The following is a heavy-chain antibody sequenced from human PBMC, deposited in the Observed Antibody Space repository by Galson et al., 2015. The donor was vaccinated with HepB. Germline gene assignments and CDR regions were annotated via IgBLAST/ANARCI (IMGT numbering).Heavy chain of an antibody. CDR1: GFTFSSYA. CDR3: ARDRPGVPPRGYYYYMDV. J-gene: IGHJ6*03. V-gene: IGHV3-30-3*01. Sequence: SLRLSCAASGFTFSSYAMHWVRQAPGKGLEWVAVISYDGSNKYYADSVKDRFTISRDNSKNTLYLQMNSLRAEDTAVYYCARDRPGVPPRGYYYYMDVWGKGTTVTVSS. D-gene: IGHD3-10*01. CDR2: ISYDGSNK.